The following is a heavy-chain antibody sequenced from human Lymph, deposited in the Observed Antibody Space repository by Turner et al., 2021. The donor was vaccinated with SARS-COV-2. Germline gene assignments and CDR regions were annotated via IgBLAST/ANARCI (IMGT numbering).Heavy chain of an antibody. CDR1: GYSFTTYW. D-gene: IGHD3-3*01. J-gene: IGHJ4*02. Sequence: EVQLVQSGAEVKKPGESLKIPRRASGYSFTTYWFGWVRQMPGKGLEWMGIIYPGDSDTRYSPSFQGQVTISADKSISTAYLQWSSLKASDTAMYYCARREWGGSLGHIDYWGQGTLVTVSS. CDR3: ARREWGGSLGHIDY. CDR2: IYPGDSDT. V-gene: IGHV5-51*01.